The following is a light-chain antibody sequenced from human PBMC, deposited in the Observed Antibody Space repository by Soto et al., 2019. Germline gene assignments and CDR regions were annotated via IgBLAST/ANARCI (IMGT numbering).Light chain of an antibody. CDR1: QSISKW. V-gene: IGKV1-5*01. Sequence: DIQMTQSPSTVSASVGDRVTITCRASQSISKWLAWYQQKPGKAPKLLIFDASTLHSGVPSRFSGSGSGTDFTLTISSLQPDDFATYYCQQFSISTTCGQWTKV. J-gene: IGKJ1*01. CDR3: QQFSISTT. CDR2: DAS.